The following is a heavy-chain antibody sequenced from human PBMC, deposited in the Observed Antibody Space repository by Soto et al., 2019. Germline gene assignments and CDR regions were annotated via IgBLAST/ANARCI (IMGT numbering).Heavy chain of an antibody. Sequence: QVQLQESGPGLVKPSETLSLTCTVSGGSISPYYWSWIRQPPGKGLEWIGYVYYSGNTNYTPSLESRVTISVYTSRNRFSLNLTSATAADTAVYYCARKGAAAAYAHYYVDVWGRGTAVTVSS. D-gene: IGHD6-13*01. CDR2: VYYSGNT. V-gene: IGHV4-59*01. CDR3: ARKGAAAAYAHYYVDV. CDR1: GGSISPYY. J-gene: IGHJ6*03.